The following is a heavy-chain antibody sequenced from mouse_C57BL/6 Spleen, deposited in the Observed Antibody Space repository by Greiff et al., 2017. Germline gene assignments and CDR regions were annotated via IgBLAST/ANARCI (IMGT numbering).Heavy chain of an antibody. V-gene: IGHV5-17*01. CDR2: ISSGSSTI. J-gene: IGHJ1*03. CDR1: GFTFSDYG. D-gene: IGHD1-1*01. CDR3: ATGVVEGYFDV. Sequence: EVHLVESGGGLVKPGGSLKLSCAASGFTFSDYGMHWVRQAPEKGLEWVAYISSGSSTIYYADTVKGRFTISRDNAKNTLFLQMTSLRSEDTAMYYCATGVVEGYFDVWGTGTTVTVSS.